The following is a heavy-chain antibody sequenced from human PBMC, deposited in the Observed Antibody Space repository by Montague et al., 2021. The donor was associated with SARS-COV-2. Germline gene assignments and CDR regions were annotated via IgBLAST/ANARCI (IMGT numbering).Heavy chain of an antibody. CDR1: GGSLSSSSYY. CDR2: IYYSGST. CDR3: AREGGWLSRGSYYFDY. D-gene: IGHD3-22*01. J-gene: IGHJ4*02. Sequence: LSLTCTVSGGSLSSSSYYWGWIRQPPGKGLEWIGSIYYSGSTYYNPSLKSRVTISVDTSKNQFSLKLSSVTAADTAVYYCAREGGWLSRGSYYFDYWGQGTLVTVSS. V-gene: IGHV4-39*07.